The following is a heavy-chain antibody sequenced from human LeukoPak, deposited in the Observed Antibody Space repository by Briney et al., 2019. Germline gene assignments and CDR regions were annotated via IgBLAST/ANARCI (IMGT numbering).Heavy chain of an antibody. V-gene: IGHV4-34*01. D-gene: IGHD6-13*01. J-gene: IGHJ4*02. CDR3: ASKPGYSSSWAFDY. Sequence: TSETLSLTCAVYGGSFSGYYWSWVRQPPGKGLEWIGEINHSGSTNYNPSLKSRVTISVDTSQNQFSLKLSSVTAADTAVYYCASKPGYSSSWAFDYWGQGTLVTVSS. CDR2: INHSGST. CDR1: GGSFSGYY.